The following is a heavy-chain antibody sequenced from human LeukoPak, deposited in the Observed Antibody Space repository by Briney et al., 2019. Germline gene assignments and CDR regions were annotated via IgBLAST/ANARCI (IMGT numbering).Heavy chain of an antibody. CDR1: GGSFSGYY. CDR3: ARRTVQGVIWWFDP. CDR2: INHSGST. V-gene: IGHV4-34*01. Sequence: SETLSLTCAVYGGSFSGYYWSWIRQPPGKGLEWIGEINHSGSTNYNASFKSRLTITVDTSTNQFSLKLSTMTAADTAADYCARRTVQGVIWWFDPWGQGILVTVSS. J-gene: IGHJ5*02. D-gene: IGHD3-10*01.